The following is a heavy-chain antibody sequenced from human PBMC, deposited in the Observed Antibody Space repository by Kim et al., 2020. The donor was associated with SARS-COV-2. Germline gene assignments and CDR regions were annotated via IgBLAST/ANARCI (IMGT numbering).Heavy chain of an antibody. Sequence: ASVKVSCKASGYTFTGYYMHWVRQAPGQGLEWMGRINPNSGGTNYAQKFQGRVTMTRDTSISTAYMELSRLRSADTAVYYCAVPDGYNPYFDYWGQGTLVTVSS. CDR2: INPNSGGT. D-gene: IGHD5-12*01. V-gene: IGHV1-2*06. J-gene: IGHJ4*02. CDR1: GYTFTGYY. CDR3: AVPDGYNPYFDY.